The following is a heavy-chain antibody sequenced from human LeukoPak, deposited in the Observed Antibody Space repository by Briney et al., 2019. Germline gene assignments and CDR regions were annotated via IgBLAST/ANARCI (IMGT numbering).Heavy chain of an antibody. CDR3: ARGGLITMVRGGYVI. CDR1: RFTFSNYW. Sequence: PGGSLRLSCADSRFTFSNYWMSWVRQAPGKGLEWVANIKQDGSEKYYVDSVKGRSTISRDNAKNSLYLQMNSLRAEDTAVYYCARGGLITMVRGGYVIWGQGTMVTVSS. V-gene: IGHV3-7*01. CDR2: IKQDGSEK. J-gene: IGHJ3*02. D-gene: IGHD3-10*01.